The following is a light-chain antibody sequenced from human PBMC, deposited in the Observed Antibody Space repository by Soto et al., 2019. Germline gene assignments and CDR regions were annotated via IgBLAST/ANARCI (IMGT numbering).Light chain of an antibody. CDR1: SSDVGGYNS. CDR3: SSYAGNMGV. Sequence: QSALTQPPSASGSPGQSVTFSCTGTSSDVGGYNSVSWYQQHPGKAPKLMIYEVSKRPSGVPDRFSGSKAGNXASLTVSGLQAEDEADYYCSSYAGNMGVFGGGTKLTVL. V-gene: IGLV2-8*01. CDR2: EVS. J-gene: IGLJ2*01.